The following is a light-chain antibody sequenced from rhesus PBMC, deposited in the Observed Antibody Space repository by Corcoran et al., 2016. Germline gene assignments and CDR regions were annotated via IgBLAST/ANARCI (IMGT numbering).Light chain of an antibody. CDR1: QSLLDSDGYTH. V-gene: IGKV2-78*01. CDR3: MQTLQTPWT. Sequence: DIVMTQTPLSLPVTPGEPASISCRSSQSLLDSDGYTHLHWYLQKPGQSPPLLIDLVSNRASGVPDRFRGRWSGTDFTLKISRVEAEDVGVYYCMQTLQTPWTFGQGTKVEIK. CDR2: LVS. J-gene: IGKJ1*01.